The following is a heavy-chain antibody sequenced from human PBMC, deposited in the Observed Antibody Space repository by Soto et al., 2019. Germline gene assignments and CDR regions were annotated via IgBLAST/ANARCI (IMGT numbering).Heavy chain of an antibody. J-gene: IGHJ4*02. D-gene: IGHD3-10*02. V-gene: IGHV1-46*01. CDR2: MNPGDGST. CDR3: ARSYVQSRPIDY. Sequence: GASVKVSCKASGYTLTAYYIHWVRQAPGQGREWMGIMNPGDGSTRYAQMFQGRVTMIRDTSTSTVYMELNSLRSEDTAVYYCARSYVQSRPIDYWGQGTLVTVSS. CDR1: GYTLTAYY.